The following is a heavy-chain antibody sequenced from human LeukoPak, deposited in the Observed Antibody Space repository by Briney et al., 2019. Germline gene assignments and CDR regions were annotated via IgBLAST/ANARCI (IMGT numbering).Heavy chain of an antibody. J-gene: IGHJ4*02. V-gene: IGHV4-34*01. Sequence: PSETLSLTCAVYGGSFSGYYWSWIRQPPGKGLEWIGEINHSGSTNYNPSLKSRVTISVDTSKNQFSLKLSSVTAADTAVYYCARSYGSGSYPSPPGYWGQGTLVTVSS. D-gene: IGHD3-10*01. CDR1: GGSFSGYY. CDR3: ARSYGSGSYPSPPGY. CDR2: INHSGST.